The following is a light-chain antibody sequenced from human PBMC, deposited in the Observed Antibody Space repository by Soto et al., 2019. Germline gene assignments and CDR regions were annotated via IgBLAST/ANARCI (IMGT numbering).Light chain of an antibody. CDR1: SSDIGGYNY. CDR2: EVS. CDR3: NSYTSSATPGV. Sequence: QSVLTQPASVSGSPGQSITISCTGTSSDIGGYNYVSWYQQHPGKAPKLMIYEVSNRPSGVSNRFSGSKSGNTASLTISGLQAEDEADYYCNSYTSSATPGVVGGGTKLTVL. J-gene: IGLJ2*01. V-gene: IGLV2-14*01.